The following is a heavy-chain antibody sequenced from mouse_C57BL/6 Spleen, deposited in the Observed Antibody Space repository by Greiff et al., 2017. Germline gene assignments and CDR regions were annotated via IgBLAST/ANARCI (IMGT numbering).Heavy chain of an antibody. CDR1: GYTFTDYE. Sequence: VKLMESGAELVRPGASVTLSCKASGYTFTDYEMHWVKQTPVHGLEWIGAIDPETGGTAYNQKFKGKAILTADKSSSTAYMELRSLTSEDSAVYYCTRHAWFAYWGQGTLVTVSA. CDR2: IDPETGGT. J-gene: IGHJ3*01. CDR3: TRHAWFAY. V-gene: IGHV1-15*01.